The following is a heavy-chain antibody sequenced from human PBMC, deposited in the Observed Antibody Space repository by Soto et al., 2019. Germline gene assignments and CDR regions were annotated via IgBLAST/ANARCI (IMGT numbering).Heavy chain of an antibody. CDR2: INVYNGNT. V-gene: IGHV1-18*01. D-gene: IGHD3-10*01. CDR3: ARDTSRGEYHY. J-gene: IGHJ4*02. Sequence: QVQLVQSGAEVKKPGASVKVSCKASGYTFTSYGISWVRQAPGQGLEWMGWINVYNGNTNYAQKLQGRVTMTTDTSTSTAYLALRSLRSDDTAVYFCARDTSRGEYHYWGQGTLVTVSS. CDR1: GYTFTSYG.